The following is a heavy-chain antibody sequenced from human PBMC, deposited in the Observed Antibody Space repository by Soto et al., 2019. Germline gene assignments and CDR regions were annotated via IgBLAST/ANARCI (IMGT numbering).Heavy chain of an antibody. CDR2: IDYRGTT. J-gene: IGHJ3*02. D-gene: IGHD2-2*01. Sequence: QVQLQESGPGLVKPSQTLSLTCTVSGGSISNGNYYWSWIRQHPEKGLEWIGYIDYRGTTHYNPSLASRVTISVDTSNNQFSLNLSSVTAADTAVYYCAREVKVPAAADAFDIWGQGTMVTVSS. CDR3: AREVKVPAAADAFDI. V-gene: IGHV4-31*03. CDR1: GGSISNGNYY.